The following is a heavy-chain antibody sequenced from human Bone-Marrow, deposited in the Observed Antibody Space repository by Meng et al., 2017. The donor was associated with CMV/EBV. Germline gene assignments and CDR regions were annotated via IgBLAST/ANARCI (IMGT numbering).Heavy chain of an antibody. CDR2: FDFEDGET. V-gene: IGHV1-24*01. CDR1: GYNLNELS. Sequence: ASVKVSCKVSGYNLNELSMHWVRQAPGKGLEWVGGFDFEDGETIYAQKFQGRVTMTEDTSTDTAYMELSSPRSEDTAVYYCASTYYDFWSGYHTGVDVWGQGTTVTVSS. J-gene: IGHJ6*02. D-gene: IGHD3-3*01. CDR3: ASTYYDFWSGYHTGVDV.